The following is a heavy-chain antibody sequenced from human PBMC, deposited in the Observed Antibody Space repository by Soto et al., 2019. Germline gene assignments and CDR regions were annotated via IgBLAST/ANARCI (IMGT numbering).Heavy chain of an antibody. D-gene: IGHD5-18*01. J-gene: IGHJ4*02. CDR1: GDTFTSYD. V-gene: IGHV1-8*01. CDR3: ARGGYSYGFAPTTY. Sequence: VSVKVCCKASGDTFTSYDINWVRQATGQGLEWMGWMNPNSGNTGYAQKFQGRVTMTRNTSISTAYMELSSLRSEDMAVYYCARGGYSYGFAPTTYWGQGTLVTVSS. CDR2: MNPNSGNT.